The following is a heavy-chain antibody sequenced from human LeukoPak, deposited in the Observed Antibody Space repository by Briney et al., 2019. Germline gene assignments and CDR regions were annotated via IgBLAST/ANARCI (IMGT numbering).Heavy chain of an antibody. V-gene: IGHV3-11*04. CDR2: LSIGEDAI. D-gene: IGHD3-3*01. CDR1: AFVFTDHY. CDR3: ARDPSVSHGSWSGPMGFFDL. Sequence: PGGSLRLSCTASAFVFTDHYRIWLRQAPGKGLEWICSLSIGEDAIFYADSVRGRFAISGDKSNNSLYLLMDNLGVEDTAVYYCARDPSVSHGSWSGPMGFFDLWGRGTLVTVSS. J-gene: IGHJ2*01.